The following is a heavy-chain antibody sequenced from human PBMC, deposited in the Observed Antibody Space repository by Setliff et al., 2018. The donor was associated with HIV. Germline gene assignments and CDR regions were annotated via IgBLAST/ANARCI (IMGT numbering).Heavy chain of an antibody. CDR2: IHYKGNI. J-gene: IGHJ4*02. CDR3: ARMSISASVYFDY. Sequence: SETLSLTCTVSGDSIISGDYYWSWIRQSPGKGLEWIGHIHYKGNIDYNASLKSRLAISSDTSKNQFSLNLSSVTAADTAVYFCARMSISASVYFDYWGQGSQVTVSS. CDR1: GDSIISGDYY. V-gene: IGHV4-30-4*08. D-gene: IGHD6-25*01.